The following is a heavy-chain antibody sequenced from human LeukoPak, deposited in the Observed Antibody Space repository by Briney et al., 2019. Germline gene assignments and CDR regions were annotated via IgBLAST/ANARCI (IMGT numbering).Heavy chain of an antibody. J-gene: IGHJ4*02. Sequence: SETLSLTCTVSGGSISSGSYYWSWIRQPAGKGLEWIGRIYISGSTNYNPSLKSRVTISVDTSKNQFSLKLSSVTAADTAVYYCARDGRWDYYDSSGYYRYGAYYFDYWGQGTLVTVS. CDR1: GGSISSGSYY. D-gene: IGHD3-22*01. V-gene: IGHV4-61*02. CDR2: IYISGST. CDR3: ARDGRWDYYDSSGYYRYGAYYFDY.